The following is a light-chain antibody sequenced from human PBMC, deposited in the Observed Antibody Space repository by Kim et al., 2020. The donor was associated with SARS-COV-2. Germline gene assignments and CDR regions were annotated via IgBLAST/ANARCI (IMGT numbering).Light chain of an antibody. CDR2: GAS. CDR3: QQGYRTPRT. Sequence: DIQMTQSPSSLSTSVGDRVTITCRASQCISHFLNWYQQKPGKAPNLLIYGASNVQSGVPSRFSGSGSGTDFTLIISSLQPEDFATYVWQQGYRTPRTFGQGTKVDIK. V-gene: IGKV1-39*01. J-gene: IGKJ1*01. CDR1: QCISHF.